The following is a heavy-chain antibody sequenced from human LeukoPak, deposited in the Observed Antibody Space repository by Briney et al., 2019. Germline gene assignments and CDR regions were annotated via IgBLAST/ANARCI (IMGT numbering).Heavy chain of an antibody. V-gene: IGHV3-9*01. Sequence: GRSLRLSCAASGFTFDDYAMHWVRHGPGKGLEWVSGISWNSGTIAYADSVKGRFIISRDNAKNSLYLQLSSLRPEDTALYYCAKDSADGYRAYYFGMDVWGQGTTVTVSS. D-gene: IGHD5-24*01. CDR1: GFTFDDYA. J-gene: IGHJ6*02. CDR2: ISWNSGTI. CDR3: AKDSADGYRAYYFGMDV.